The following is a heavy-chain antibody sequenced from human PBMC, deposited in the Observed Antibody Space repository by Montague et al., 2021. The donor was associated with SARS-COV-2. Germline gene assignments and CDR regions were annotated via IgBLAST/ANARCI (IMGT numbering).Heavy chain of an antibody. D-gene: IGHD5-18*01. V-gene: IGHV4-39*01. Sequence: SETLSLTCTVSGGSISNNIYYWGWIRQPQGKRLEWIGSHNETGSTYHNPSLKSRVTISMNTSNNQFFLKLTSVTAADTDVYYCARPGRGYSYGLDAFEVWGQGTMVTVSS. J-gene: IGHJ3*01. CDR3: ARPGRGYSYGLDAFEV. CDR1: GGSISNNIYY. CDR2: HNETGST.